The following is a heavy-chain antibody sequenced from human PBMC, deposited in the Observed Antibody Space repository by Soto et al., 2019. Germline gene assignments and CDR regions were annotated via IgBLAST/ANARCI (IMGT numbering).Heavy chain of an antibody. V-gene: IGHV1-69*06. D-gene: IGHD3-3*01. CDR3: ARDSAHYDLGTPYDFDY. J-gene: IGHJ4*02. CDR1: GGTFSSYA. Sequence: ASVKVSCKASGGTFSSYAISWVRQARGQGLEWMGGIIPIFGTANYAQKFQGRVTITADKSTSTAYMELSSLRSEDTAVYYCARDSAHYDLGTPYDFDYWGQGTLVTVSS. CDR2: IIPIFGTA.